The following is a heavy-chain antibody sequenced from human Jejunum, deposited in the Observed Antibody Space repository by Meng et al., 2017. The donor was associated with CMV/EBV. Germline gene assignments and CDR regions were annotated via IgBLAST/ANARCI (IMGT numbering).Heavy chain of an antibody. J-gene: IGHJ6*02. CDR1: SSFE. D-gene: IGHD1-26*01. CDR2: ISGSDATQ. CDR3: ARDSSGSSYVTYYYYAMDV. Sequence: SSFEMNWVRQAPGKGLEWVAYISGSDATQHYADSVKGRFTISRDNAKNPLFLQMNNLRAEDTAVYYCARDSSGSSYVTYYYYAMDVWGQGTTVTVSS. V-gene: IGHV3-48*03.